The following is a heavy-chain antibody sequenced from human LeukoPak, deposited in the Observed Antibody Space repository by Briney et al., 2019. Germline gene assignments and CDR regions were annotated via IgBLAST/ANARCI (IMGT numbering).Heavy chain of an antibody. J-gene: IGHJ4*02. CDR1: GGSISSSSYY. D-gene: IGHD5-18*01. V-gene: IGHV4-39*07. CDR2: IYYSGST. CDR3: ARGGYSYGYMGY. Sequence: PSETLSLTCTVSGGSISSSSYYWGWIRQPPGKGPEWIGSIYYSGSTYYNPSLKSRVTISLDTSKNQFSLNLSSVTAADTAFYYCARGGYSYGYMGYWGQGPLVTVSS.